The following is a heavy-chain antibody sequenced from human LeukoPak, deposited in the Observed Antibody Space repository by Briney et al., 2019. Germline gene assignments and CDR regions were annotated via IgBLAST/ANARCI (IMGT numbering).Heavy chain of an antibody. J-gene: IGHJ4*02. CDR2: INWNGGST. D-gene: IGHD3-22*01. CDR3: ARARGSYYYDDTIDY. CDR1: GFTFDDYG. Sequence: GSLRLSCAASGFTFDDYGMSWVRQAPGKGLEWVSGINWNGGSTGYADSVKGRFTISRDNAKNSLYLQMNSLRAEDTALYYCARARGSYYYDDTIDYWGQGTLVTVSS. V-gene: IGHV3-20*04.